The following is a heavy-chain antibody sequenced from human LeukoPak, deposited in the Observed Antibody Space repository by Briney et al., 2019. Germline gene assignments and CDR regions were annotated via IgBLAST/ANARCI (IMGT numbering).Heavy chain of an antibody. V-gene: IGHV3-74*01. Sequence: GGSLRLSCAASGFTFSNYWMHWVRQAPGKGLVWVSRINSDGINTSYADSVKGRFTISRDNAKNTLNLQMNSLRAEDTAVYYCARDYYGSENDAFDIWGQGTMVTVSS. D-gene: IGHD3-10*01. CDR2: INSDGINT. CDR1: GFTFSNYW. J-gene: IGHJ3*02. CDR3: ARDYYGSENDAFDI.